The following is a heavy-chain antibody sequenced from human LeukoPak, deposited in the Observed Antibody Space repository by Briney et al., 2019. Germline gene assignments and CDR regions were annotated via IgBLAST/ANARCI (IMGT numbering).Heavy chain of an antibody. CDR2: IGSDGRTT. D-gene: IGHD3-10*01. CDR1: GFTFSSYV. Sequence: GGSLRLSCAASGFTFSSYVMSWVRQAPGKGLVWVSVIGSDGRTTSYADSVKGRLTTSRDNSKNTVYLKMDSLRPEDTAVYYCAAYYYDSGTSSRGGFDYWGQGAQVTVSS. CDR3: AAYYYDSGTSSRGGFDY. J-gene: IGHJ4*02. V-gene: IGHV3-23*01.